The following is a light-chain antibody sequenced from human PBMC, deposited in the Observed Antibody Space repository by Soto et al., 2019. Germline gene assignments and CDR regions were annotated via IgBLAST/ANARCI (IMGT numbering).Light chain of an antibody. CDR3: QSTDSSGTFHPV. CDR2: KDT. J-gene: IGLJ7*01. CDR1: ALPKQF. Sequence: SSELTQPPSVSVSPGQTARITCSGDALPKQFAYWYQQRPGQAPVLVIYKDTERPSGIPERFSGSSSGTTVTLTISGVQAEDEADYYCQSTDSSGTFHPVFGGGTQLTVL. V-gene: IGLV3-25*03.